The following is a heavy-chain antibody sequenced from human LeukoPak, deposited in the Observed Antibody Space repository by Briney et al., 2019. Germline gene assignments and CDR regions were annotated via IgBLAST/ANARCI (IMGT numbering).Heavy chain of an antibody. J-gene: IGHJ4*02. Sequence: KTGGSLRLSCAASGFTFSSYSMNWVRQAPGKGLEWVSSISSSSSYIYYADSVKGRFTISRDNAKNSLYLQMNSLRAEDTAVYYCARGMGYNSNFDYWGQGTLVTVSS. D-gene: IGHD6-13*01. V-gene: IGHV3-21*01. CDR2: ISSSSSYI. CDR3: ARGMGYNSNFDY. CDR1: GFTFSSYS.